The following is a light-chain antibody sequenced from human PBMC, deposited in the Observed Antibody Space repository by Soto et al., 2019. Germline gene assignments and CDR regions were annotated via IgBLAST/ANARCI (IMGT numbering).Light chain of an antibody. CDR1: QSVLYSSNNKNY. V-gene: IGKV4-1*01. J-gene: IGKJ1*01. Sequence: DIVMTQSPDSLAVSLGERATINCKSSQSVLYSSNNKNYLAWYQQKPGQPPKLLIYWASTRESGVPDRFSGSGSGTDFTLTINNLQAEDVAVYYCQHYYTTPRTFGQGTKVDIK. CDR2: WAS. CDR3: QHYYTTPRT.